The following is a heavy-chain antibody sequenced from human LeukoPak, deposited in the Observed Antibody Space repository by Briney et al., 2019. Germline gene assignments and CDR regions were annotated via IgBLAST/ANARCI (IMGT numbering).Heavy chain of an antibody. CDR1: GGSISSSSYY. J-gene: IGHJ5*02. D-gene: IGHD3-16*01. CDR3: ARHFYIRRHLAGGPNWFDP. V-gene: IGHV4-39*01. Sequence: SETLSLTCTVSGGSISSSSYYWGWIRQPPGKGLEWIGSIYYSGSTYYNPSLKSRVTISVDTSKNQFSLKLSSVTAADTAVYYYARHFYIRRHLAGGPNWFDPWGQGTLVTVSS. CDR2: IYYSGST.